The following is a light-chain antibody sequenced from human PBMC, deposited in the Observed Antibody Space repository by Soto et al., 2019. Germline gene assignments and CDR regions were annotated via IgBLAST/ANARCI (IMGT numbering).Light chain of an antibody. V-gene: IGKV3-20*01. CDR3: QQYGNSPYT. CDR1: QSISRTY. J-gene: IGKJ2*01. Sequence: EIVLTQSPGTLSLSPGERAALSCRASQSISRTYLAWYQQKRGQAPRLLIYGTSNRATGIPDRFSGSGSGTDFTITINRLEPEDFAVYFCQQYGNSPYTFGQGTKVEI. CDR2: GTS.